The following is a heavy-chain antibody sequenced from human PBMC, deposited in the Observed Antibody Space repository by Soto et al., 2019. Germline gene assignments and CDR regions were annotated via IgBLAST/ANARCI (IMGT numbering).Heavy chain of an antibody. CDR2: ISSSSSTI. J-gene: IGHJ5*02. CDR3: ARLAQPTTDWFDP. V-gene: IGHV3-48*01. CDR1: GLTFSSYS. Sequence: EVQLVESGGGLVQPGGSLRLSCAASGLTFSSYSMNWVRQAPGKGLEWDSYISSSSSTIYYADSVKGRFTISRDNAKNSLYLQMNSLRAEDTAVYYCARLAQPTTDWFDPWGQGTLVTVSS.